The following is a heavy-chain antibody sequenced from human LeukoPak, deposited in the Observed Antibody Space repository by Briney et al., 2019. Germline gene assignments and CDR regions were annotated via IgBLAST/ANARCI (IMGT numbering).Heavy chain of an antibody. D-gene: IGHD1-1*01. CDR3: ARGPPTVQYFQH. CDR2: ISYDGSNK. V-gene: IGHV3-30-3*01. Sequence: PGGSLRLSCAASGFTFSSYAMHWVRRAPGKGLKWVAVISYDGSNKYYADSVKGRFTISRDNSKNTLYLQMNSLRAEDTAVYYCARGPPTVQYFQHWGQGTLVTVSS. CDR1: GFTFSSYA. J-gene: IGHJ1*01.